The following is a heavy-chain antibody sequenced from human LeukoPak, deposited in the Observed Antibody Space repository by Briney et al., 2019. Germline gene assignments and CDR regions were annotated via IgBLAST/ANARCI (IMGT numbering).Heavy chain of an antibody. CDR2: IIPIYGTA. J-gene: IGHJ2*01. Sequence: SVKVSCKASGGTFSSYAISGVGQAHGQGLEWMGGIIPIYGTAHYAQKYQGRVTITTDESTSTAYMELSSLRSEDTAVYYCASLKAMVPGYFDLWGRGTLVTVSS. CDR3: ASLKAMVPGYFDL. V-gene: IGHV1-69*05. D-gene: IGHD4/OR15-4a*01. CDR1: GGTFSSYA.